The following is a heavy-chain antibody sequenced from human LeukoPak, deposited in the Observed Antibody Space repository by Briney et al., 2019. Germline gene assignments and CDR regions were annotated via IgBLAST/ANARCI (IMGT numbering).Heavy chain of an antibody. D-gene: IGHD2-2*02. Sequence: ASVKVSCKASGYTFTSYDINWVRQATGQGLEWMGWMNPNSGNTGYAQKFQGRVTMTRSTSISTAYMELSSLRSEDTAVYYCARGTPYCSGASCYNYWGQGTLVTVSS. V-gene: IGHV1-8*01. CDR1: GYTFTSYD. J-gene: IGHJ4*02. CDR2: MNPNSGNT. CDR3: ARGTPYCSGASCYNY.